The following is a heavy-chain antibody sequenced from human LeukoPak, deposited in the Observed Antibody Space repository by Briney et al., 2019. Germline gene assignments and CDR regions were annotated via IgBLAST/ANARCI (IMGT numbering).Heavy chain of an antibody. CDR2: LRSDGSNK. CDR3: AKDGGSHYYFDY. V-gene: IGHV3-30*02. CDR1: GFTFSSYG. Sequence: GGSLRLSCAASGFTFSSYGMRWVSQAPGKGMECVAFLRSDGSNKYYAASVKGRFPIPRDNSKNTLYLQMTCLRAEDTAVYYCAKDGGSHYYFDYWGQGTLVTVSS. J-gene: IGHJ4*02. D-gene: IGHD3-10*01.